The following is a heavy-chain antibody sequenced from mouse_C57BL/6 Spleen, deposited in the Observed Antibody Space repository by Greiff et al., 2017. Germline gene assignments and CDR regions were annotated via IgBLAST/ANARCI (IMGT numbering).Heavy chain of an antibody. Sequence: VQLQESGAELVRPGSSVKLSCKASGYTFTSYWMHWVKQRPIQGLEWIGNIDPSDSETHYNQKFKDKATLTVDKSSSTAYMQLSSLTSEDSAVYYCARRDYDAMDYWGQGTSVTVSS. J-gene: IGHJ4*01. CDR3: ARRDYDAMDY. CDR1: GYTFTSYW. CDR2: IDPSDSET. V-gene: IGHV1-52*01.